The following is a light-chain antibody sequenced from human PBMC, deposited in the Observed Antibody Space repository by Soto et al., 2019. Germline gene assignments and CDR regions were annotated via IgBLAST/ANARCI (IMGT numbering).Light chain of an antibody. J-gene: IGKJ1*01. CDR3: QQYGSSPRT. CDR2: GAS. Sequence: EIVLTQSPGTLSLSPGERATLSCRASQSVRSSSLAWYQQKPGQAPRLLIYGASNRATGIPDRFSGSGSGTDFSLTISRLEHEYFAVYYWQQYGSSPRTFGQGTKVEIK. CDR1: QSVRSSS. V-gene: IGKV3-20*01.